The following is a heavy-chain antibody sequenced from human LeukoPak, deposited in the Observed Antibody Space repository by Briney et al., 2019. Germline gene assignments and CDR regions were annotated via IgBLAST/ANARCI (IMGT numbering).Heavy chain of an antibody. CDR2: LYYSGST. Sequence: KPSETLSLTCTVSGGSISSYYWGWIRQPPGKGLEWIASLYYSGSTYYTPSLMSRVTIYVDTSKNQFSLKLSSVTAADTAVYYCARQSQKSITGTTGGFDVWGQGTMVTVSS. CDR3: ARQSQKSITGTTGGFDV. CDR1: GGSISSYY. D-gene: IGHD1-20*01. V-gene: IGHV4-39*01. J-gene: IGHJ3*01.